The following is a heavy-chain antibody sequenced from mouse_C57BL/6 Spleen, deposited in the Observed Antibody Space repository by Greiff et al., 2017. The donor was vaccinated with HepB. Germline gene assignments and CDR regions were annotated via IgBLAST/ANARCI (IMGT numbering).Heavy chain of an antibody. D-gene: IGHD1-1*01. Sequence: EVQLQQSGPGLVKPSQSLSLTCSVTGYSITSGYYWNWIRQFPGNKLEWMGYISYDGSNNYNPSLKNRISITRDTSKNQFFLKLNSVTTEDTATYYCARDRYYGSSHFDYWGQGTTLTVSS. CDR2: ISYDGSN. CDR3: ARDRYYGSSHFDY. J-gene: IGHJ2*01. CDR1: GYSITSGYY. V-gene: IGHV3-6*01.